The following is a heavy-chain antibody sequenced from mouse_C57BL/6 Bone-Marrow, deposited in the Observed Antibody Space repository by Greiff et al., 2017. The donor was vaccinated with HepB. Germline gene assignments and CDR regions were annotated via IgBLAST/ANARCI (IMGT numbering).Heavy chain of an antibody. CDR1: GYAFSSSW. D-gene: IGHD4-1*01. CDR2: IYPGDGDT. V-gene: IGHV1-82*01. J-gene: IGHJ4*01. CDR3: ARGNWGYAMDY. Sequence: QVQLQQSGPELVKPGASVKISCKASGYAFSSSWMNWVKQRPGKGLEWIGRIYPGDGDTNYNGKFKGKATLTADKSSSTAYMQLSSLTSEDSAVYFCARGNWGYAMDYWGQGTSVTVSS.